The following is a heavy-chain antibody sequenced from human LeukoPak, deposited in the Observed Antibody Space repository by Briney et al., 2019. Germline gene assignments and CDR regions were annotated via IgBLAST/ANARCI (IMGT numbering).Heavy chain of an antibody. CDR3: ARSLDTAMAH. D-gene: IGHD5-18*01. CDR1: GYTFTGFY. J-gene: IGHJ4*02. CDR2: INPRSGDT. V-gene: IGHV1-2*02. Sequence: ASAKVSCKASGYTFTGFYMHWVRQAPGQGLEWMGWINPRSGDTNYTQKFQGRVTMTRDTSISTAYMELSRLTSDDTAVYYCARSLDTAMAHWGQGTLVTVSS.